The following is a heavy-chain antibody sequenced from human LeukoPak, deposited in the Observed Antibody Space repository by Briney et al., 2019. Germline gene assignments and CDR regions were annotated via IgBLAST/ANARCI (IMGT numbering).Heavy chain of an antibody. Sequence: SQTLSLTCTVSGGSISSGSYYWSWIRQPAGKGLEWIGRIYTSGSTNYNPSLKSRVTISVDTSKNQFSLKLSSVTAADTAVYYCAREYIVVVPAAILGAFDIWGQGTMVTVSS. CDR1: GGSISSGSYY. V-gene: IGHV4-61*02. CDR2: IYTSGST. D-gene: IGHD2-2*02. CDR3: AREYIVVVPAAILGAFDI. J-gene: IGHJ3*02.